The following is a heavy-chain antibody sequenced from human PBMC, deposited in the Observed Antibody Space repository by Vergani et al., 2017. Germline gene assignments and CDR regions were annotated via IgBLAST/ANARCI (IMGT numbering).Heavy chain of an antibody. Sequence: EVQLVQSGAEVKKPGESLKISCKGSGYSFTSYWIGWVRQMPGKGLEWMGIIYPGDSDTRYSPSFQCQVPISADKSISTAYLQWSSLKASDTAMYSCARRPSVTHGTWYFDLWGRGTLVTVSS. D-gene: IGHD4-17*01. CDR2: IYPGDSDT. CDR1: GYSFTSYW. CDR3: ARRPSVTHGTWYFDL. V-gene: IGHV5-51*01. J-gene: IGHJ2*01.